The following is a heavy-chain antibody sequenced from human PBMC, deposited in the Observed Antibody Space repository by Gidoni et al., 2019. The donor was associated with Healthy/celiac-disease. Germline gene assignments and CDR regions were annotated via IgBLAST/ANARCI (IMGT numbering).Heavy chain of an antibody. J-gene: IGHJ4*02. CDR1: GFTFSSYW. CDR3: ARERGAWRQLWLPSHHHNL. CDR2: IKQDGSEK. Sequence: EVQLVESGGGLVQPGGSLRLSCAASGFTFSSYWMCWVRQAPGQGLGGVANIKQDGSEKYYVDAVKGRFTISRDNAKNSLYLQMNSLRAEDTAVDYCARERGAWRQLWLPSHHHNLWGQGTLVTVSS. D-gene: IGHD5-18*01. V-gene: IGHV3-7*03.